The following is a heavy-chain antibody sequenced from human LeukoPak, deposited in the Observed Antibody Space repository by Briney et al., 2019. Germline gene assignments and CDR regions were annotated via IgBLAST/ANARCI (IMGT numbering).Heavy chain of an antibody. CDR3: AGGYCSGGSCSLSGP. J-gene: IGHJ5*02. V-gene: IGHV3-30-3*01. CDR1: GFTFSSYA. CDR2: ISYDGSNK. Sequence: GGSLRLSCAASGFTFSSYAMHWVRQAPGKGLEWVAVISYDGSNKYYADSVKGRFTISRDNSKNTLCLQMNSLRAEDTAVYYCAGGYCSGGSCSLSGPWGQGTLVTVSS. D-gene: IGHD2-15*01.